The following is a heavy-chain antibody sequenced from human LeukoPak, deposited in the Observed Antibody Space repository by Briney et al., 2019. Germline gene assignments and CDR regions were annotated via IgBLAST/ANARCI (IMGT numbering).Heavy chain of an antibody. CDR3: ARGGGGYSYGLDY. CDR2: SNAGNGNT. D-gene: IGHD5-18*01. J-gene: IGHJ4*02. V-gene: IGHV1-3*02. CDR1: GYTFTTYA. Sequence: ASVKVSCKASGYTFTTYAMHWVRQAPGQRLEWMGWSNAGNGNTKYSQEFQGRVTITRDTSAGTAYMELSSLRSEDMAVYYCARGGGGYSYGLDYWGQGTLVTVSS.